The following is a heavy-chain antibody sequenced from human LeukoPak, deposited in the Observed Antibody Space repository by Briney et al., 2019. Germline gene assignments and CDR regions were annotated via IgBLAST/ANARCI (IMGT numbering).Heavy chain of an antibody. D-gene: IGHD6-25*01. J-gene: IGHJ4*02. CDR2: IYYSGST. CDR3: ARMLRQRLIGGFGY. CDR1: GGSISSSGYY. V-gene: IGHV4-39*07. Sequence: SETLSLTCTVSGGSISSSGYYWGWIRQPPGKGLEWIGSIYYSGSTYYNPSLKSRVTISVDTSKNQFSLKLSSVTAADTAVYYCARMLRQRLIGGFGYWGQGTLVTVSS.